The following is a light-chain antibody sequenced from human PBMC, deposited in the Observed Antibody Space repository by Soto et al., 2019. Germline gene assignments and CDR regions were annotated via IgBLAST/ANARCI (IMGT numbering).Light chain of an antibody. V-gene: IGKV3-20*01. CDR1: RSLSSSY. J-gene: IGKJ1*01. Sequence: DIVLTQSPGTLSLYPGERATLSCRASRSLSSSYLAWYQQKPGQAPRLLIYGASSRATGIPDRFSGSGSGTDFTLTISSLQSEDFAVYYCQQYNNWPRAFGQGTKVDIK. CDR3: QQYNNWPRA. CDR2: GAS.